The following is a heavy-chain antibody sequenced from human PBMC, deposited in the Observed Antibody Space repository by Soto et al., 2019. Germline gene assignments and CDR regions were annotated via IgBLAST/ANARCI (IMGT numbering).Heavy chain of an antibody. Sequence: QVQLVQSGAEVKKPGSSVKVSCKASGGTFSSYAISWVRQAPGQGLEWMGGIIPIFGTANYAQKFQGRVTITADKSTSTAYMGLSSLRSEDTAVYYCARDSISNLAAYYYGMDVWGQGTTVTVSS. V-gene: IGHV1-69*06. D-gene: IGHD3-9*01. CDR2: IIPIFGTA. CDR1: GGTFSSYA. CDR3: ARDSISNLAAYYYGMDV. J-gene: IGHJ6*02.